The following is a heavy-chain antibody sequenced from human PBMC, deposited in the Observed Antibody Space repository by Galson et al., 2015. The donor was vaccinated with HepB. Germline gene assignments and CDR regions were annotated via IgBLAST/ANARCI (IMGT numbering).Heavy chain of an antibody. Sequence: LRLSCAASGFTSGDYTVSWFRQAPGKGLEWVGFIRSKAYGGTTEYAASVKGRFTISRADSKSIAYLQMNSLKSDDTAVYYCTRDRVGGSSGIGLFGDYYYGMDVWGQGTTVTVSS. CDR3: TRDRVGGSSGIGLFGDYYYGMDV. D-gene: IGHD3-10*01. J-gene: IGHJ6*02. CDR1: GFTSGDYT. V-gene: IGHV3-49*03. CDR2: IRSKAYGGTT.